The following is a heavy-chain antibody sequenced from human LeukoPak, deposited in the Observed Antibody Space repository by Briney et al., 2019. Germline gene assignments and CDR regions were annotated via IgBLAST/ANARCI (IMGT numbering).Heavy chain of an antibody. CDR2: IKQDGSEK. Sequence: GGSLRLSCAASGFTFSSYWMSWVRQAPGKGLEWVANIKQDGSEKYYVDSVKGRFTISRDNAKNSLYLQMNSLRAEDTAVYYCARGRYCSSTSCHYFDYWGQGALVTVSS. J-gene: IGHJ4*02. CDR3: ARGRYCSSTSCHYFDY. D-gene: IGHD2-2*01. V-gene: IGHV3-7*01. CDR1: GFTFSSYW.